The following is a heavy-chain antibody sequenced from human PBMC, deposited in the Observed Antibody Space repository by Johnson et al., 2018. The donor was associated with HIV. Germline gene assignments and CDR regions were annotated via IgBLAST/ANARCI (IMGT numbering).Heavy chain of an antibody. CDR3: THYSGSFYMGAFDI. Sequence: VQLVESGGGVVQPGRSLRLSCAASGFTFSNYGMSWVRQAPGQGPECVAVINWNSGSTGYADSVKGRFTISRDNAKNSLYLQMNSLRAEDTALYYCTHYSGSFYMGAFDIWGQGTMVTVSS. CDR2: INWNSGST. J-gene: IGHJ3*02. V-gene: IGHV3-20*04. D-gene: IGHD1-26*01. CDR1: GFTFSNYG.